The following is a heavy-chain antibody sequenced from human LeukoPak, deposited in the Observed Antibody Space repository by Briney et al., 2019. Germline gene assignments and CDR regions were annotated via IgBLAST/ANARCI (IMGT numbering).Heavy chain of an antibody. V-gene: IGHV1-8*01. CDR2: MNPNSGNT. CDR3: ARGTIAHQRWLQFGRREAWSVPDY. J-gene: IGHJ4*02. CDR1: GYTFTSYD. Sequence: VASVKVSCKASGYTFTSYDINWVRQATGQGLEWMGWMNPNSGNTGYAQKFQGRVTMTRNTSISTAYMELSSLRSEDTAVYYCARGTIAHQRWLQFGRREAWSVPDYWGQGNLVTVSS. D-gene: IGHD5-24*01.